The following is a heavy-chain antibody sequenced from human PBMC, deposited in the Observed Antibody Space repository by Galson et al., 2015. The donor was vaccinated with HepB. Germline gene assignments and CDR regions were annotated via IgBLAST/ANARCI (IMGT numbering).Heavy chain of an antibody. D-gene: IGHD6-13*01. CDR3: VKDLPSRVGSSWYNYFDY. V-gene: IGHV3-64D*06. J-gene: IGHJ4*02. CDR2: ISSNGGST. CDR1: GFTFSSYA. Sequence: SLRLSCAASGFTFSSYAMHWVRQAPGKGLEYVSAISSNGGSTYYADSVKGRFTISRDNSKNTLYLQMSSLRAEDTAVYYCVKDLPSRVGSSWYNYFDYWGQGTLVTVSS.